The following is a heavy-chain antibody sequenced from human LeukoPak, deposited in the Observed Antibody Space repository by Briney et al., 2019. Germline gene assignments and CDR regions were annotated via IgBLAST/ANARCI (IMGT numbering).Heavy chain of an antibody. D-gene: IGHD6-19*01. J-gene: IGHJ4*02. CDR3: ARAEITTGWYGEDYFDY. Sequence: ASVKVSCKASGYSFTNYAMNWLRQAPGQGLGLVGWINTKTGNPTYAQGFTGRFVISLDTSVSTAYLQISSLKAEDTAVYLCARAEITTGWYGEDYFDYWGPGTLVTVSS. CDR2: INTKTGNP. CDR1: GYSFTNYA. V-gene: IGHV7-4-1*02.